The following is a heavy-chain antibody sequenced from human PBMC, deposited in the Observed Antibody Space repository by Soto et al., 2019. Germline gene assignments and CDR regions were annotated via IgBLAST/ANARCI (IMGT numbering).Heavy chain of an antibody. J-gene: IGHJ4*02. CDR1: GHSINSDYY. CDR3: ARKGYYPSGRINLFDS. D-gene: IGHD3-10*01. V-gene: IGHV4-38-2*02. Sequence: SETLSLTCTVAGHSINSDYYWGWIRQPPGEGLEWIGSIYSGGGTYYNPSLKSRVTISIDTSKNQFSLRLTSVTAADTAMYYCARKGYYPSGRINLFDSWGQGTLVTVSS. CDR2: IYSGGGT.